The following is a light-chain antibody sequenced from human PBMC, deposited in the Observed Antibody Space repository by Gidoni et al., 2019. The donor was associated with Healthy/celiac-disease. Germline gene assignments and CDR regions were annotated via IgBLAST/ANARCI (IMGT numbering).Light chain of an antibody. CDR2: DAS. J-gene: IGKJ5*01. CDR1: QSVSSY. Sequence: EIVLTQSPATLSLSPGERATLSCRASQSVSSYLAWYQQKPGQAPRLLIYDASNRATGIPARFSGSGSGTDFTLTISSLEPEDFAVYYCQQRRXXXQGTRLEIK. CDR3: QQRRX. V-gene: IGKV3-11*01.